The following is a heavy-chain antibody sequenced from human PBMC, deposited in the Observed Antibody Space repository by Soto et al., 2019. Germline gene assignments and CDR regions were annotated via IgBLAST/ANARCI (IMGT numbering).Heavy chain of an antibody. D-gene: IGHD6-13*01. V-gene: IGHV4-4*02. CDR3: ARISYIAASGRLDY. Sequence: QVQLQESGPGLVKPSGTLSLTCAVSGGSISSSNWWSWVRQSPGKGLEWIGEISHSGSTNYNPSLKSRVTISVDKSRNQFSLKLNSVTAADTAVDYCARISYIAASGRLDYWGQGTLVTVSS. CDR1: GGSISSSNW. CDR2: ISHSGST. J-gene: IGHJ4*02.